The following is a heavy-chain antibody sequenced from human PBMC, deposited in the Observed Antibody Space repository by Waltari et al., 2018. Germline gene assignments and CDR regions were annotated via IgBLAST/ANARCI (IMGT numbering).Heavy chain of an antibody. D-gene: IGHD4-17*01. CDR3: ARRGTVTTWIKGFDP. V-gene: IGHV4-34*01. Sequence: QVQLQQWGAGLLKPSETLSLTCAVYGGSFSIYSWNFIRQPPGKGLEWIGEINHSGSTNYNPSLESRVTISVDTSKNQFSLKLNSVTAADTAVYYCARRGTVTTWIKGFDPWGQGTLVTVSS. J-gene: IGHJ5*02. CDR2: INHSGST. CDR1: GGSFSIYS.